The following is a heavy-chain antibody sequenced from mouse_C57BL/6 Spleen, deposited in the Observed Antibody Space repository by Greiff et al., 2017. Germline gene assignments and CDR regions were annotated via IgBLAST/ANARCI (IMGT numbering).Heavy chain of an antibody. CDR2: IWSGGST. J-gene: IGHJ3*01. V-gene: IGHV2-2*01. CDR3: ARDDTYEEAWFAY. Sequence: VKLMESGPGLVQPSQSLSITCTVSGFSLTSYGVHWVRQSPGKGLEWLGVIWSGGSTDYNSAFISRLSISKDNSKSQVFFKMNSLQADDTAIDYCARDDTYEEAWFAYWGQGTLVTVSA. CDR1: GFSLTSYG. D-gene: IGHD5-1*01.